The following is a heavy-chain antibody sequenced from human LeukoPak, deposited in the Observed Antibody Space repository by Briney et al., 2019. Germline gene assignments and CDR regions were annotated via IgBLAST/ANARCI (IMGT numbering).Heavy chain of an antibody. D-gene: IGHD2-15*01. CDR1: GFPLSSYS. Sequence: RGSLRLSCAASGFPLSSYSINWVRQAPGKGLEWVSYISSSGSAIYYVDSVKGRFTVSRDNAKNSLFLQMNSPRAEDTAVYYCVRVKGSYFDYWGQGALVTVSS. V-gene: IGHV3-48*01. CDR2: ISSSGSAI. CDR3: VRVKGSYFDY. J-gene: IGHJ4*02.